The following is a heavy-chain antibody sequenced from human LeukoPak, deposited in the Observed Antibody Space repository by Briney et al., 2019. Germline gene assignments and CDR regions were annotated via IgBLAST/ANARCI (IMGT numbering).Heavy chain of an antibody. CDR2: ISTSSNTI. CDR1: GFTFSSFN. Sequence: GGSLRLSCAASGFTFSSFNMNWVRQAPGKGLEWVSYISTSSNTIYYADSVKGRFTISRDNAKNSLYLQMNDLRAEDTAVYYCARVGSYGMDVWGQGTTVTVSS. CDR3: ARVGSYGMDV. J-gene: IGHJ6*02. V-gene: IGHV3-48*01. D-gene: IGHD3-10*01.